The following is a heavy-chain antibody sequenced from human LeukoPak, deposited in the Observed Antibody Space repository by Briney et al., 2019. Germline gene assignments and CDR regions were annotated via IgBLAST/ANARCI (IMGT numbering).Heavy chain of an antibody. Sequence: GGSLRLSCTPSEFTVSNNYMTWVRQAPGKELEWVSVIYRDGNTYYADTVEGRFTISRDNSKNTLYLQMDSLRAEDTAVYYCAAQALAGKGNYFDPWGQGTLVTVSS. V-gene: IGHV3-53*01. J-gene: IGHJ5*02. CDR2: IYRDGNT. CDR1: EFTVSNNY. CDR3: AAQALAGKGNYFDP. D-gene: IGHD6-19*01.